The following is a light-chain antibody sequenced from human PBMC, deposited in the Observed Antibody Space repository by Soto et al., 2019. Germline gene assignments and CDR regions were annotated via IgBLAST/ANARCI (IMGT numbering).Light chain of an antibody. CDR1: QGISNY. CDR3: LQHDSYPWT. V-gene: IGKV1-17*03. Sequence: IHMTQSPAAMSASVGDRVTITCGPSQGISNYLAWFQQKPGTAPKRLIYAASILQSGVPSRFSGSGSGTEFTLTISSLQPEDFATYYCLQHDSYPWTFGQGTKVDIK. J-gene: IGKJ1*01. CDR2: AAS.